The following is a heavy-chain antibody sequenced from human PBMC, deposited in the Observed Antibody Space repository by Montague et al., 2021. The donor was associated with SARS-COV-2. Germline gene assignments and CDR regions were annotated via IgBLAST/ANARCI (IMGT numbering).Heavy chain of an antibody. CDR1: DVSLSSSTW. D-gene: IGHD3/OR15-3a*01. Sequence: ETLSLTCVVSDVSLSSSTWRSWVRQSPGKGLEWVGETYLSGFTQYNPSVKSRVTISLDDSRSQFSLRLTSVTAADTVVYFCARGGLGNRGFDYWGQGALVTVSS. V-gene: IGHV4-4*01. J-gene: IGHJ4*02. CDR2: TYLSGFT. CDR3: ARGGLGNRGFDY.